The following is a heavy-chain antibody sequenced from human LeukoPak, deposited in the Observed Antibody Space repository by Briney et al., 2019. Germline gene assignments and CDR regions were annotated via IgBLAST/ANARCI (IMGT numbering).Heavy chain of an antibody. V-gene: IGHV1-46*01. Sequence: GASVKVSCKASGYTFISYYMHWVRQAPGQGLEWMGIIDPSGGSTSYAQKFQGRVTMTRDTSTSTVYMELSSLRSEDTAVYYCARDLSGNYYDSSGYYFDYWGQGTLVTVSS. CDR3: ARDLSGNYYDSSGYYFDY. CDR1: GYTFISYY. J-gene: IGHJ4*02. D-gene: IGHD3-22*01. CDR2: IDPSGGST.